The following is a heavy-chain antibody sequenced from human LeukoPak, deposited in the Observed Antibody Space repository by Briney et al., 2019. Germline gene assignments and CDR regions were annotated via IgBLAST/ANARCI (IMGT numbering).Heavy chain of an antibody. D-gene: IGHD3-10*01. J-gene: IGHJ3*02. V-gene: IGHV1-18*01. CDR1: GYTFTSYG. Sequence: GASVKVSCKASGYTFTSYGISWVRQAPGQGLEWMGWISAYNGNTNYAQKLQGRVTMTTDTSTSTAYMELRSLRSDDTAVYYCARAPTHGYYYGSGTSRAFDIWGQGTMVTVSS. CDR2: ISAYNGNT. CDR3: ARAPTHGYYYGSGTSRAFDI.